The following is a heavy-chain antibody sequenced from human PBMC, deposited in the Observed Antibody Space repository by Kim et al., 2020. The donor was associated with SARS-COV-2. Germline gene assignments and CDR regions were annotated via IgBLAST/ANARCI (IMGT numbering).Heavy chain of an antibody. Sequence: GGSLRLSCAASGFTFNSYVMNWVRQAPGKGLEWVSVISGSGGSTYYADSVKGRFTISRDNSRNTLYLQMNSLRAEDTAVYYCARTGYSSGWYRGAFDYWGQGTLVTVSS. V-gene: IGHV3-23*01. J-gene: IGHJ4*02. CDR2: ISGSGGST. CDR1: GFTFNSYV. D-gene: IGHD6-19*01. CDR3: ARTGYSSGWYRGAFDY.